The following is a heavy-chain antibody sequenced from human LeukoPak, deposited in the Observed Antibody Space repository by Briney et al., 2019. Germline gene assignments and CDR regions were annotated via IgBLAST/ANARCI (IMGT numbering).Heavy chain of an antibody. J-gene: IGHJ4*02. CDR1: GGSISSSSYY. D-gene: IGHD3-9*01. CDR2: IYYSGST. CDR3: ATLTYDILTGYYFDY. V-gene: IGHV4-39*01. Sequence: PSETLSLTCTVSGGSISSSSYYWGWIRQPLGKGLEWIGSIYYSGSTYYNPSLKSRVTISVDTSKNQFSLKLSSVTAADTAVYYCATLTYDILTGYYFDYWGQGTLVTVSS.